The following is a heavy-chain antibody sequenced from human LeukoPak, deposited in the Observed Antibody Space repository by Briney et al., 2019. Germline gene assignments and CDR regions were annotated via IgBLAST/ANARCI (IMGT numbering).Heavy chain of an antibody. V-gene: IGHV1-18*01. D-gene: IGHD3-9*01. CDR2: ISAYNGNT. CDR1: GYTFTSYG. CDR3: ARDEYDILTGYLGDAFDI. Sequence: GASVKVSCKASGYTFTSYGISWVRQAPGQGLEWMGWISAYNGNTNYAQKLQGRVTMTTDTSTSTAYMELRSLRSDDTAVYYCARDEYDILTGYLGDAFDIWGQGTMVTVSS. J-gene: IGHJ3*02.